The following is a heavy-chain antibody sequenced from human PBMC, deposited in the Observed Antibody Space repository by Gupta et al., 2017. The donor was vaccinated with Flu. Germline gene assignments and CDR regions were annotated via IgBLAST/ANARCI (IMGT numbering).Heavy chain of an antibody. CDR2: IGSGGNT. CDR1: GFTFSDSH. V-gene: IGHV3-48*02. D-gene: IGHD2-15*01. CDR3: ARDLNWAFSF. Sequence: EVQLVESGGGLVQPGGSLRLSCVISGFTFSDSHMNWIRQAPGKGLEWISYIGSGGNTDYADSVRGRFTISRDNARDSLCMQMNSLRDEDTALYYCARDLNWAFSFWGQGARVTVSS. J-gene: IGHJ4*02.